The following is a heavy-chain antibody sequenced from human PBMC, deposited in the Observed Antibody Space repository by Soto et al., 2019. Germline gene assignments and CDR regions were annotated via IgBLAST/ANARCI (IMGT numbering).Heavy chain of an antibody. V-gene: IGHV4-34*01. CDR2: INHSGST. CDR3: ARVPGP. J-gene: IGHJ5*02. CDR1: GGSFSDYS. Sequence: SETLSLICAVYGGSFSDYSWTWIRQPPGKGLEWIGEINHSGSTYYNPSLKSRVTISVDRSKNQFSLKLSSVTAADTAVYYCARVPGPWGQGTLVTVSS.